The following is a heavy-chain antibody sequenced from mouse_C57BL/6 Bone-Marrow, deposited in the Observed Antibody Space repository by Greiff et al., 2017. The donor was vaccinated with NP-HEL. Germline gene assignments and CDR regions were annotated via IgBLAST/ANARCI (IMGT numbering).Heavy chain of an antibody. D-gene: IGHD1-1*01. CDR3: AREAYGIAY. Sequence: ESGPGLVKPSQSLSLTCSVTGYSITSGYYWNWIRQFPGNKLEWMGYISYDGSNNYNPSLKNRISITRDTSKNQFFLKLNSVTTEDTATYYCAREAYGIAYWGQGTLVTVSA. V-gene: IGHV3-6*01. J-gene: IGHJ3*01. CDR2: ISYDGSN. CDR1: GYSITSGYY.